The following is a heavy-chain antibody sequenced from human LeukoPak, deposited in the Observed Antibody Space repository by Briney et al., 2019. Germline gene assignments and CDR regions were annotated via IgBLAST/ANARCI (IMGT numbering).Heavy chain of an antibody. CDR1: GYSISSDYY. CDR2: LYHSGST. CDR3: ARDRYFDSSGYYYDFDY. J-gene: IGHJ4*02. V-gene: IGHV4-38-2*02. D-gene: IGHD3-22*01. Sequence: SETLSLTCTVSGYSISSDYYWGWIRQPPGKGLEWIGSLYHSGSTYYNPSLKSRVTISIDTSKNQFSLKLSSVTAADTAVYYCARDRYFDSSGYYYDFDYWGQGTLVTVSS.